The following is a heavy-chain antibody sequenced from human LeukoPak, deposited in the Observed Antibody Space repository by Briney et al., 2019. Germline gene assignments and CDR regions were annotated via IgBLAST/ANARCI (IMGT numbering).Heavy chain of an antibody. V-gene: IGHV3-30*18. Sequence: GGSLRLSCAASGFTFSSYGMHWVRQAPGKGLEWVAVISYDGSNKYYAGSVKGRFTISRDNSKNTLYLQMNSLRAEDTAVYYCAKDIDDTPDYGMDVWGQGTTVTVSS. CDR2: ISYDGSNK. CDR3: AKDIDDTPDYGMDV. D-gene: IGHD3-22*01. J-gene: IGHJ6*02. CDR1: GFTFSSYG.